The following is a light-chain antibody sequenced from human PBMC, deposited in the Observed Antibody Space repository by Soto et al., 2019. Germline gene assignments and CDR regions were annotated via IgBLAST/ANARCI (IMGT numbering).Light chain of an antibody. CDR1: SSDVGSYNL. Sequence: QSVLTQPASVSGSPGQSITISCTGTSSDVGSYNLVSWYQQHPGKAPKLMIYEGTKRPSGVSNRFSGSMSGNTASLTISGVQAEDEADYYCCSNAGRSSVVFGGGTKVTVL. J-gene: IGLJ2*01. CDR3: CSNAGRSSVV. V-gene: IGLV2-23*01. CDR2: EGT.